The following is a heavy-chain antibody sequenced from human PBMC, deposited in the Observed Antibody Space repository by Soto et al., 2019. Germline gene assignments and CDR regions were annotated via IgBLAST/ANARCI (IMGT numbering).Heavy chain of an antibody. J-gene: IGHJ4*02. Sequence: QVQLVQSGAEVKKPGASVKLSCKASGYTFTSYGISWVRQAPGHGLEWMGWISAYNGNTNYAQKLQGRVTMTADTSTSTAYMELSSLRSDDTAVYYCARGPYYYDSSGGGDYWGQGTLVTVSS. D-gene: IGHD3-22*01. CDR3: ARGPYYYDSSGGGDY. CDR2: ISAYNGNT. V-gene: IGHV1-18*01. CDR1: GYTFTSYG.